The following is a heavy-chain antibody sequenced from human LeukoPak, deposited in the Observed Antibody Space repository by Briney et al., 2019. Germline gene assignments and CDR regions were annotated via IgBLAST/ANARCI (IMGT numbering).Heavy chain of an antibody. D-gene: IGHD3-3*01. Sequence: GGSLRLSCAASGFIFSNYAMTWVRQAPGKGLEWVSGINWNGGSTGYADSVKGRFTISRDNAKNSLYLQMNSLRAEDTALYYCARDGGGFWSGKDYYYYMDVWGKGTTVTVSS. J-gene: IGHJ6*03. V-gene: IGHV3-20*04. CDR3: ARDGGGFWSGKDYYYYMDV. CDR2: INWNGGST. CDR1: GFIFSNYA.